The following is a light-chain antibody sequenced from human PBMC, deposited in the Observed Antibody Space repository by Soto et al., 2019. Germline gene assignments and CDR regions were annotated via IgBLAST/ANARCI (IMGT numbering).Light chain of an antibody. CDR2: EVN. CDR1: SSDVGIFNY. V-gene: IGLV2-8*01. J-gene: IGLJ2*01. CDR3: CSYAGSNTFI. Sequence: QSALTQPPSASGSPGQSVTISCTGTSSDVGIFNYVSWYQQHPDQAPKLLIFEVNKRPSGVPDRFSASKSGNTASLTVSGLQDDDEADYYCCSYAGSNTFIFGGGTKLTVL.